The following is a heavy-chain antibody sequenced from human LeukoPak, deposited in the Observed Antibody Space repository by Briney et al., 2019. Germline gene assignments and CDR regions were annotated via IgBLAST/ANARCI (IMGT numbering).Heavy chain of an antibody. Sequence: PSETLSLTCTVSGGSISSGGYYWSWIRQHPGKGLEWIGYIYYSGSTYYNPSLKSRVTISVDTSKNQFSLKLSSVTAADTAVYYCARDRDRPHAFDIWGQGTMVTVSS. V-gene: IGHV4-31*03. CDR2: IYYSGST. J-gene: IGHJ3*02. CDR1: GGSISSGGYY. CDR3: ARDRDRPHAFDI.